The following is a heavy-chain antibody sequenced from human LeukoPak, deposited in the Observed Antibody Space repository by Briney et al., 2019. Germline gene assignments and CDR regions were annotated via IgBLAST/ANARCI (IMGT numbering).Heavy chain of an antibody. Sequence: GGSLRLSCAASGFTFSSSWMNWVRQAPGKGLEWVSYISSSGSTIYYADSVKGRFTISRDNAKNSLYLQMNSLRAEDTAVYYCAREKRPTVVVITYPYYFDYWGQGTLVTVSS. J-gene: IGHJ4*02. V-gene: IGHV3-48*04. CDR1: GFTFSSSW. CDR3: AREKRPTVVVITYPYYFDY. D-gene: IGHD3-22*01. CDR2: ISSSGSTI.